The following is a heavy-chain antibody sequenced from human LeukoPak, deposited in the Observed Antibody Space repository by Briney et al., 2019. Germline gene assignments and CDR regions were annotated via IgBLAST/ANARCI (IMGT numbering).Heavy chain of an antibody. D-gene: IGHD2-2*01. V-gene: IGHV1-69*02. Sequence: SVKVSCKASEGTFSTYTISWVRQAPGQGLECMGRIIPILSIIHYAQNFQGRVTITADKSTTTSYMELSSLRSEDMAVYYCARSGWHCSSTSCYDFDLWGQGTLVAVSS. CDR1: EGTFSTYT. J-gene: IGHJ3*01. CDR2: IIPILSII. CDR3: ARSGWHCSSTSCYDFDL.